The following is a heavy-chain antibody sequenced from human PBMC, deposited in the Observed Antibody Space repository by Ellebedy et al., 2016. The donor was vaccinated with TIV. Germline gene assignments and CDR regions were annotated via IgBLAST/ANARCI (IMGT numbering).Heavy chain of an antibody. D-gene: IGHD2-21*02. V-gene: IGHV4-39*01. CDR2: IYDSGST. CDR3: ARPFTLCSGDCYPDWYFDL. Sequence: MPSETLSLTCSVSGGSINSRGYSWDWIRQPPGKGLEWIGSIYDSGSTFYNQSLKSRVRISVETSKNQFSLKLRSVTAADTAVYYCARPFTLCSGDCYPDWYFDLWGRGTLVTVSS. CDR1: GGSINSRGYS. J-gene: IGHJ2*01.